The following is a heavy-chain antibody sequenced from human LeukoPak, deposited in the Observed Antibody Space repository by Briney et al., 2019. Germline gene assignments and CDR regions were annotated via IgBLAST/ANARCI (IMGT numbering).Heavy chain of an antibody. V-gene: IGHV3-23*01. CDR3: ATDPATVGVTTRDY. D-gene: IGHD1-26*01. Sequence: SGGSLRLSCAASGFTFSSYAMSWVRQAPGKGLEWVSAITRSGTNTFYRDSVKGRFTVSRDNSKNTIFLQMNTLRADDTAVYFCATDPATVGVTTRDYWGQGTPVTVSS. CDR2: ITRSGTNT. CDR1: GFTFSSYA. J-gene: IGHJ4*02.